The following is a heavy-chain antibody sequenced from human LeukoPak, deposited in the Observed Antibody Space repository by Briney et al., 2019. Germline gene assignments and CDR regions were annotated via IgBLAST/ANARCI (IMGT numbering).Heavy chain of an antibody. J-gene: IGHJ4*02. D-gene: IGHD2-21*01. CDR1: GFTFSSYW. Sequence: GGSLRLSCAASGFTFSSYWMSWVRQAPGKGLEWVANIKQDGSEKYYVDSVKGRFTISRDNAKNSLYLQMNSLRAEDTAVYYCARDSSLFFLVGGGGRGEPPLDYWGQGTLVTVSS. CDR3: ARDSSLFFLVGGGGRGEPPLDY. CDR2: IKQDGSEK. V-gene: IGHV3-7*01.